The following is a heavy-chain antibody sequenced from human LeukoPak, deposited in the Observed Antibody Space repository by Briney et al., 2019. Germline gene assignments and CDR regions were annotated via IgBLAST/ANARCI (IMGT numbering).Heavy chain of an antibody. V-gene: IGHV5-51*01. CDR1: GYSFTSYW. J-gene: IGHJ4*02. Sequence: GESLKISCKGSGYSFTSYWTGWVRQMPGKGLEWMGIIYPGDSDTRYSPSFQGQVTISADKSISTAYLQWSSLKASDTAMYYCVRPVSSSLWSGYPYYFDYWGQGTLVTVSS. CDR3: VRPVSSSLWSGYPYYFDY. CDR2: IYPGDSDT. D-gene: IGHD3-3*01.